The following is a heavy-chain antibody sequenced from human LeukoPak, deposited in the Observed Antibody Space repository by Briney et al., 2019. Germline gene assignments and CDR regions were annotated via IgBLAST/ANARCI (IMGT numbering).Heavy chain of an antibody. D-gene: IGHD6-13*01. CDR1: GGSFSGYY. J-gene: IGHJ1*01. V-gene: IGHV4-34*01. CDR3: ARGRGSSWYWEYFQH. CDR2: INHSGST. Sequence: SETLSLTCAVYGGSFSGYYWSWIRQPPGKGLEWIGEINHSGSTNYNPSLKSRVTISVDTSKNQYSLKLSSVTAADTAVYYCARGRGSSWYWEYFQHWGQGTLVTVSS.